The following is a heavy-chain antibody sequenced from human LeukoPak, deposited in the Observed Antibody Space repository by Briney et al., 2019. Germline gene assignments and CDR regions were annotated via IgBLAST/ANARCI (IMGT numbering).Heavy chain of an antibody. Sequence: PGGSLRLSCAASGFTFSSYAMHWVRQAPGKGLEWVAVISYDGSNKYYADSVKGRFTISRDNSKNTLFLQMNSLRVEDTALYYCATDYDYGSGSLYNRFDSWGQGTLVTVSS. D-gene: IGHD3-10*01. J-gene: IGHJ5*01. CDR2: ISYDGSNK. CDR1: GFTFSSYA. CDR3: ATDYDYGSGSLYNRFDS. V-gene: IGHV3-30*04.